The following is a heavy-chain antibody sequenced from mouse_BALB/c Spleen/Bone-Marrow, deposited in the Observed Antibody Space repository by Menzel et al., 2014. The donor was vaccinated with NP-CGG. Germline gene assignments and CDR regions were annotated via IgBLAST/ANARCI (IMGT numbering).Heavy chain of an antibody. V-gene: IGHV2-9*02. J-gene: IGHJ4*01. CDR1: GFSLTNYG. Sequence: QVQLQQSGPGLVAPSQSLSITCTVSGFSLTNYGVHWVRQPPGKGLEWPGVIWAGGSTNYNSALMSRLSISKDNSKSQVLLKMISLQTDDTAMYYCARVTSSAVGAMDYWGQGTSVTVSS. CDR3: ARVTSSAVGAMDY. D-gene: IGHD3-2*02. CDR2: IWAGGST.